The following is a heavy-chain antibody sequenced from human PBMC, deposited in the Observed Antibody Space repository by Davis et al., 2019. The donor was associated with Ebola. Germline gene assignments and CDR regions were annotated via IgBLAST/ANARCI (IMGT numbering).Heavy chain of an antibody. CDR3: ARGHTITAVSNWFDP. D-gene: IGHD6-6*01. CDR2: ITYSGST. J-gene: IGHJ5*02. V-gene: IGHV4-59*01. CDR1: GGSISTYY. Sequence: SETLSLTCTVSGGSISTYYWTWIRQPPGKGLEYIGYITYSGSTNYNPSLKGRVTISVDTSKNQFSLKLSSVTAADTAVYYCARGHTITAVSNWFDPWGQGTLVTVSS.